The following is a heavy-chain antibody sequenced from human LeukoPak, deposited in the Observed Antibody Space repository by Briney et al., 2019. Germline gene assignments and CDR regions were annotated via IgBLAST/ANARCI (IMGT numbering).Heavy chain of an antibody. CDR3: AKDIVVVPAAMEEYNWFDP. CDR1: GFTFSSYA. CDR2: ISGSGGST. D-gene: IGHD2-2*01. J-gene: IGHJ5*02. V-gene: IGHV3-23*01. Sequence: QPGGSLRLSCAASGFTFSSYAMSWVRQAPGKGLEWVSAISGSGGSTYYADSVKGRFTISRDNSKNTLYLQMTSLRAEDTAVYDCAKDIVVVPAAMEEYNWFDPWGQGTLVTVSS.